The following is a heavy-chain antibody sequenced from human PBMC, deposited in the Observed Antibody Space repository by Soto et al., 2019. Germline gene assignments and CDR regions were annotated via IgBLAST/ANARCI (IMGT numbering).Heavy chain of an antibody. Sequence: SETLSLTCTVSGGSIIRGDYYWSWIRQPPGKGLEWIGYIYYSGSTYYNPSLKSRVTISVDTSKNQFSLKLSSVTAADTAVYYCARSYYYDSSGSDYWGQGTLVT. CDR3: ARSYYYDSSGSDY. J-gene: IGHJ4*02. V-gene: IGHV4-30-4*01. D-gene: IGHD3-22*01. CDR2: IYYSGST. CDR1: GGSIIRGDYY.